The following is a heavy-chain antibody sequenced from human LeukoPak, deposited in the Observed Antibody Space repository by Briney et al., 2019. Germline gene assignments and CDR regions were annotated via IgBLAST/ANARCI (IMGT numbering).Heavy chain of an antibody. CDR1: GYTFTSYG. V-gene: IGHV1-18*01. D-gene: IGHD2-2*01. J-gene: IGHJ6*02. CDR3: ASSMYQLLWDYYYGMDV. CDR2: ISAYNGNT. Sequence: ASVKVSCKASGYTFTSYGISWVRQAPGQGLEWMGWISAYNGNTNYAQKLQGRVTMTTDTSTSTAYMELSSLRSEDTAVYYCASSMYQLLWDYYYGMDVWGQGTTVTVSS.